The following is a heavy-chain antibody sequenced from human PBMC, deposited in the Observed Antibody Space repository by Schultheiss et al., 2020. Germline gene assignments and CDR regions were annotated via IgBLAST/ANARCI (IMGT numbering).Heavy chain of an antibody. CDR2: ISYDGSNK. CDR1: GFTFSSYG. V-gene: IGHV3-30*18. J-gene: IGHJ6*02. Sequence: GESLRLSCAASGFTFSSYGMHWVRQAPGKGLEWVAVISYDGSNKYYADSVKGRFTISRDNSKNTLYLQMNSLRAEDTAVYYCAKDLIAAAGPPYYYYGMDVWGQGTTVTVSS. D-gene: IGHD6-13*01. CDR3: AKDLIAAAGPPYYYYGMDV.